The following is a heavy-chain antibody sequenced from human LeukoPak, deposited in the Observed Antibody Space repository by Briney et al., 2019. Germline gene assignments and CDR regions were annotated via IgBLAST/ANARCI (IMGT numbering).Heavy chain of an antibody. CDR3: ARGRYSSSWHDAFDI. CDR1: GFTFSSYW. V-gene: IGHV3-21*01. J-gene: IGHJ3*02. CDR2: ISSSSSYI. Sequence: GGSLRLSCAASGFTFSSYWMSWVRQAPGKGLEWVSSISSSSSYIYYADSVKGRFTISRDNAKNSLYLQMNSLRAEDTAVYYCARGRYSSSWHDAFDIWGQGTMVTVSS. D-gene: IGHD6-13*01.